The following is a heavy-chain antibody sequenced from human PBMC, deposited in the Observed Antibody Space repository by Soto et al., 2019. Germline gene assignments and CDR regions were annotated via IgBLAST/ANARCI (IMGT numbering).Heavy chain of an antibody. CDR2: IYYSGGT. CDR1: GGSISNYY. Sequence: QVQLQESGPGLVKPSETLSLTCTVSGGSISNYYWGWIRQPPGKGLEWIGYIYYSGGTSYNPSLKSRIIISVDTSKNQFSLKLSSVTAADTAVYYCARDSAAGTGDYDYWGQGILVTVSS. D-gene: IGHD6-13*01. J-gene: IGHJ4*02. CDR3: ARDSAAGTGDYDY. V-gene: IGHV4-59*01.